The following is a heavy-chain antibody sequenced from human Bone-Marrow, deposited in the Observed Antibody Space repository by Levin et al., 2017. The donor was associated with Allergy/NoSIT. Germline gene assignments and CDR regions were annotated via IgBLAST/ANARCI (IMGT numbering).Heavy chain of an antibody. D-gene: IGHD3-22*01. CDR1: GFTFSNFG. J-gene: IGHJ2*01. Sequence: GESLKISCEGSGFTFSNFGMHWVRQTPGKGLEWVALICHDGSKHYYGDSVKGRLTISRDNSKNTLYLQMSRLRAEDTALYFCARDQLTYNYDKSGFQQQERNSDLWGRGTLVTVSS. V-gene: IGHV3-33*01. CDR3: ARDQLTYNYDKSGFQQQERNSDL. CDR2: ICHDGSKH.